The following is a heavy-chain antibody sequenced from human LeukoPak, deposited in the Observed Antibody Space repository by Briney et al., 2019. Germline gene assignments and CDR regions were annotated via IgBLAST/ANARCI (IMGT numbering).Heavy chain of an antibody. D-gene: IGHD3-22*01. CDR1: GGSISSGGYS. CDR2: IYHGGST. CDR3: ARGLPYDSSGYPFDH. V-gene: IGHV4-30-2*01. Sequence: SETLSLNCAVSGGSISSGGYSWRWIRQPPGKGLEWIGYIYHGGSTFYNPSLKSRVTISVDRSKNQLSLKLSSVTAADTAMYYCARGLPYDSSGYPFDHWGQGTLVTVSS. J-gene: IGHJ4*02.